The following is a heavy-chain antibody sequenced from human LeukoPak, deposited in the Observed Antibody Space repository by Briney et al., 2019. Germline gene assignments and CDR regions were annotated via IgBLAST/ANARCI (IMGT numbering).Heavy chain of an antibody. Sequence: SETLSLTCTVSGGSISSSSYYWGWIRQPPGKGLEWIGSIYYSGSTYYIPSLKSRVTISVDTSKNQFSLKLSSVTAADTAVYYCARRGYCSGGSCLDYWGQGTLVTVSS. CDR2: IYYSGST. CDR1: GGSISSSSYY. J-gene: IGHJ4*02. CDR3: ARRGYCSGGSCLDY. D-gene: IGHD2-15*01. V-gene: IGHV4-39*01.